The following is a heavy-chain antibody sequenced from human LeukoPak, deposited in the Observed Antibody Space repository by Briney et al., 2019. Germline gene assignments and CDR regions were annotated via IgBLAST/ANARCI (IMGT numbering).Heavy chain of an antibody. CDR1: GFTFSGYG. CDR2: IYDDNT. CDR3: AARKVRGVWFYLDY. D-gene: IGHD3-10*01. J-gene: IGHJ4*02. Sequence: GRSLRLSCAASGFTFSGYGIHWVRQAPGKGLEWVSTIYDDNTYYADSVKGRFAISTDNSKNTLYLQMNSLRVEDTAVYFCAARKVRGVWFYLDYWGQGTLVTVSS. V-gene: IGHV3-23*01.